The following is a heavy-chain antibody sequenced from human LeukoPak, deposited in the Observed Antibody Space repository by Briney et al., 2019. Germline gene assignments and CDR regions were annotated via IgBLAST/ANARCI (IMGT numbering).Heavy chain of an antibody. J-gene: IGHJ4*02. CDR3: ARRGANSGHTFDY. CDR1: GFTFSDYQ. D-gene: IGHD5-12*01. V-gene: IGHV3-11*01. Sequence: PGGSLRLSRAASGFTFSDYQMSWIRQAPGKGLEWMSYIRSSGSDTYYADSVKGRFTISRDNTKNALYLQMNSLRADDTAVYYCARRGANSGHTFDYWGQGTLVSVSS. CDR2: IRSSGSDT.